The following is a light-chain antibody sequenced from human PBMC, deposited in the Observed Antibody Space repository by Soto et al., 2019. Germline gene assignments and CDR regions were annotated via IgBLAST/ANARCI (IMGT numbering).Light chain of an antibody. V-gene: IGKV3-15*01. Sequence: ERVMTQFPATLSVSPGAKATLSCRASQTVSNNLAWYQQKPGQAPRLLIYFASTRATGVPARFSGSGSGTDFTLISSNLQAEDSAVYYCQHYNKWPLTFGGGTKLETK. CDR2: FAS. CDR3: QHYNKWPLT. CDR1: QTVSNN. J-gene: IGKJ4*01.